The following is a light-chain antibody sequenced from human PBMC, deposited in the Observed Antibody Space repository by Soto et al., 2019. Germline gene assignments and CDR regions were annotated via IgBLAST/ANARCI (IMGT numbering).Light chain of an antibody. CDR3: NSYTSSTSLPYV. Sequence: QSALTQPASVSGSPGQSITISCTGTTNDVGGYNYVSWYQQHPGKAPKLLIFEVSSRPSGVSNRFSGSKSGNTASLTTSALQAEDEADYFCNSYTSSTSLPYVFGTGTKVTVL. CDR1: TNDVGGYNY. V-gene: IGLV2-14*01. J-gene: IGLJ1*01. CDR2: EVS.